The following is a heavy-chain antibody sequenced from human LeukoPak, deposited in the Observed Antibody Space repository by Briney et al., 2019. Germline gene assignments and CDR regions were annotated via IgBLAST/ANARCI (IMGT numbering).Heavy chain of an antibody. CDR3: TRHHPPSYYDDAFDI. CDR2: MNPNSGNT. Sequence: GASVKVSCKASGYTFTSYDINWVRQATGQGLEWMGWMNPNSGNTGYAQKFQGRVTMTRNTSISTAYMELSSLRSEDTAVYYCTRHHPPSYYDDAFDIWGQGTMVTVSS. D-gene: IGHD3-22*01. J-gene: IGHJ3*02. V-gene: IGHV1-8*01. CDR1: GYTFTSYD.